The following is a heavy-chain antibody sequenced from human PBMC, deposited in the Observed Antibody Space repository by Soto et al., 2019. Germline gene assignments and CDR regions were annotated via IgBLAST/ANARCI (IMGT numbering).Heavy chain of an antibody. CDR2: IQQDGGET. CDR1: GFTFSSFW. Sequence: GGSLRLSCAASGFTFSSFWMSWVRQAPGEGLEWVAKIQQDGGETYYVDSVKGRFTISRDNAKISLYLQMNSLRAHYTAVYYCAREIDYSMDVWGQGTTVTVSS. J-gene: IGHJ6*02. V-gene: IGHV3-7*03. CDR3: AREIDYSMDV. D-gene: IGHD3-10*01.